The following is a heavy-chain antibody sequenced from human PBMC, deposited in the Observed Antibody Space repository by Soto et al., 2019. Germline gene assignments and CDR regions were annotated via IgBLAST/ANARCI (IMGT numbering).Heavy chain of an antibody. V-gene: IGHV3-74*01. J-gene: IGHJ5*02. Sequence: EVQLVESGGGLVQPGGSLRLSCAASGFIFSSYWMHWVRQAPGKGLVWVSRINSDGSSTSYADSVKGRFTVSRDNAKNTLYLQMNSLRAEDTAVYYCARPYSSGWYWGWFDPWGQGTLVTVSS. CDR3: ARPYSSGWYWGWFDP. D-gene: IGHD6-19*01. CDR1: GFIFSSYW. CDR2: INSDGSST.